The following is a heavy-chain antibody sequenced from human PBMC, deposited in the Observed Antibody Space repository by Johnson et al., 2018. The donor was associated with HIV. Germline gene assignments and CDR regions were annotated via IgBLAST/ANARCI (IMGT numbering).Heavy chain of an antibody. CDR2: IAYDGSNK. V-gene: IGHV3-30-3*01. CDR3: ARVQYFGGDCYPDAFDI. J-gene: IGHJ3*02. D-gene: IGHD2-21*02. Sequence: QVQLVESGGGVVQPGRSLRLSCAASGFTFSSYAMHWVRQAPGKGLEWVAVIAYDGSNKYYAESVKGRFTISRDNSKNTLYLQMNSLRAVDTAVYSCARVQYFGGDCYPDAFDIWGHVPIFPVSS. CDR1: GFTFSSYA.